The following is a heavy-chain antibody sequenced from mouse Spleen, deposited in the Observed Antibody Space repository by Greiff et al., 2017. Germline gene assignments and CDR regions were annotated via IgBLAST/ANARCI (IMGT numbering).Heavy chain of an antibody. Sequence: EVQLQQSGAELVKPGASVKLSCTASGFNIKDTYMHWVKQRPEQGLEWIGRIDPANGNTKYDPKFQGKATITADTSSNTAYLQLSSLTSEDTAVYYFAREPRSSYLFDYWGQGTTLTVSS. J-gene: IGHJ2*01. CDR1: GFNIKDTY. CDR3: AREPRSSYLFDY. V-gene: IGHV14-3*02. D-gene: IGHD1-1*01. CDR2: IDPANGNT.